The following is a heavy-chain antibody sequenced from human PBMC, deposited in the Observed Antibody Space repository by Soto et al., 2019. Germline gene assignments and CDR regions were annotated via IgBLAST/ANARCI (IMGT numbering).Heavy chain of an antibody. CDR1: GGSFSGYY. D-gene: IGHD3-3*01. V-gene: IGHV4-34*01. CDR2: INHSGST. J-gene: IGHJ6*02. CDR3: ARNLRSGYPPYYYYYGMDV. Sequence: SETLSLTCAVYGGSFSGYYWSWIRQPPGKGPEWIGEINHSGSTNYNPSLKSRVTISVDTSKNQFSLKLSSVTAADTAVYYCARNLRSGYPPYYYYYGMDVWGQGTTVTVSS.